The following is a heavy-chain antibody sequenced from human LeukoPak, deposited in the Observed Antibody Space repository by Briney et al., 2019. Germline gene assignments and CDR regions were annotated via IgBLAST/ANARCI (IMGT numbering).Heavy chain of an antibody. CDR1: GGSISSGGYY. V-gene: IGHV4-31*03. J-gene: IGHJ4*02. D-gene: IGHD6-13*01. CDR2: IYYSGST. Sequence: PSETLSLTCTVSGGSISSGGYYWSWIRQYPGKGLDWIGYIYYSGSTYYNPSLKSRVTISVDTSENQFSLKLSSVTAADTAVYYCARLKGGYSSNWVFDCWGQGTLVTVSS. CDR3: ARLKGGYSSNWVFDC.